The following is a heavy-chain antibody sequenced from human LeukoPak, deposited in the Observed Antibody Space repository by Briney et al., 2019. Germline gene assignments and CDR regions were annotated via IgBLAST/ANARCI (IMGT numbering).Heavy chain of an antibody. CDR1: GFTFSSYS. Sequence: SGGSLRLSCAASGFTFSSYSMNWVRQAPGKGLEWVSSISSSSSYIYYADSVKGRFTISRDNAKNSLYLQMNSLRAEDTAVYFCAREISYGDYPSGDAFDNWGQGTMVTVSS. D-gene: IGHD4-17*01. J-gene: IGHJ3*02. CDR3: AREISYGDYPSGDAFDN. V-gene: IGHV3-21*01. CDR2: ISSSSSYI.